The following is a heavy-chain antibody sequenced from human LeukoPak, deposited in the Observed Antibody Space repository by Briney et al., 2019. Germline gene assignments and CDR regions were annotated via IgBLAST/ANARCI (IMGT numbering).Heavy chain of an antibody. CDR2: VNPNNGNT. D-gene: IGHD5-24*01. Sequence: ASVKVSCKASGYTFTNYDINWVRQATGQGLEWLGWVNPNNGNTAYAQRFQGRVTMTRDTSTSTVYMELSSLRSEDTAVYYCARDPKDGYDYWGQGTLVTVSS. V-gene: IGHV1-8*01. J-gene: IGHJ4*02. CDR3: ARDPKDGYDY. CDR1: GYTFTNYD.